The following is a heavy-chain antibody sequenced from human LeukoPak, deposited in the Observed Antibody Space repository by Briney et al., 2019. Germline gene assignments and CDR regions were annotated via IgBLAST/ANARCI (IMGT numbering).Heavy chain of an antibody. D-gene: IGHD1-26*01. CDR1: GGSISSYY. Sequence: PSETLSLTCSVSGGSISSYYCTWIRQTPGKGLEWIGYMSYSGSTNYNPSLKSRVTISVDTSKNQFSLKLTSVTAADTAVYYCARGVNSGYFDYCGQGTLVTVSS. CDR2: MSYSGST. V-gene: IGHV4-59*01. CDR3: ARGVNSGYFDY. J-gene: IGHJ4*02.